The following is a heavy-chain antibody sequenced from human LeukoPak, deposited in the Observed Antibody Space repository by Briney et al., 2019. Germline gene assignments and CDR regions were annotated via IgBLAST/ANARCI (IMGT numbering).Heavy chain of an antibody. CDR1: GGSINTYY. D-gene: IGHD2-2*01. CDR2: IYYSGST. CDR3: ARSHSAAGAISNWFDP. J-gene: IGHJ5*02. Sequence: SETLSLTCTVSGGSINTYYWSWIRQPPGKGPEWIGYIYYSGSTNYNPSLKSRVTISVDTSKNQFSLKLSSVTATDTATYYCARSHSAAGAISNWFDPWGRGTLVTVSS. V-gene: IGHV4-59*08.